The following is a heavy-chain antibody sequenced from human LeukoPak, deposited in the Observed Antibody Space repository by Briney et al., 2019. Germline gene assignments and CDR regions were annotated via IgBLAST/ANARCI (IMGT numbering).Heavy chain of an antibody. CDR2: IYTSGST. V-gene: IGHV4-61*02. Sequence: SETLSLTCTVSGGSISSGSYYWSWIRQPAGKGLEWIGRIYTSGSTNYNPSLKSRVTISVDTSKNQFSLKLSSVTAADTAVYYCARRRDIVVVVAATPEIGSGGWFDPWGQGTLVTVSS. CDR3: ARRRDIVVVVAATPEIGSGGWFDP. CDR1: GGSISSGSYY. J-gene: IGHJ5*02. D-gene: IGHD2-15*01.